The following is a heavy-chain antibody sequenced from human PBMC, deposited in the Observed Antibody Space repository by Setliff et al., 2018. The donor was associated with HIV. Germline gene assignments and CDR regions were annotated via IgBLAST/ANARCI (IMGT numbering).Heavy chain of an antibody. CDR2: ISGSAAGT. D-gene: IGHD2-15*01. CDR1: GFTFSTYA. J-gene: IGHJ4*02. Sequence: GGSLRLSCTASGFTFSTYAMSWVRQAPGKGLDWVSAISGSAAGTYYAGSLKGRFTISRDNSKNTLYLQMNRLRAEDTALYYCAKRWGTEGCSGGNCYSGFHYWGQGTLVTVLL. V-gene: IGHV3-23*01. CDR3: AKRWGTEGCSGGNCYSGFHY.